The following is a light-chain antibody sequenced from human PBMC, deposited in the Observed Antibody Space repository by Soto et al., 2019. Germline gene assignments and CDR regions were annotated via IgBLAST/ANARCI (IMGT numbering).Light chain of an antibody. V-gene: IGKV3-15*01. CDR1: QSVSSN. Sequence: EIAMTQAPATLSVSPGERATLSCRASQSVSSNLAWYQQKPGQAPRLLIYGASTRATGIPARFSGSGSGTEFTLTISSLQSEDFAVYYCQQYNNWPPTFGGGTKVDIK. CDR3: QQYNNWPPT. J-gene: IGKJ4*01. CDR2: GAS.